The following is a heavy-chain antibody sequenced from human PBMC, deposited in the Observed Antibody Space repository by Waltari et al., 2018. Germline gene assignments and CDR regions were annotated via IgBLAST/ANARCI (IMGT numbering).Heavy chain of an antibody. J-gene: IGHJ4*02. D-gene: IGHD6-13*01. Sequence: QVQLVESGGGVVQPGRSLRLSCAASGFTFSSYGMHWVRKAPGKGLEWVAVISYDGSNKYYADSVKGRFTISRDNSKNTLYLQMNSLRAEDTAVYYCAKDGGGSSWFDYWGQGTLVTVSS. CDR1: GFTFSSYG. V-gene: IGHV3-30*18. CDR2: ISYDGSNK. CDR3: AKDGGGSSWFDY.